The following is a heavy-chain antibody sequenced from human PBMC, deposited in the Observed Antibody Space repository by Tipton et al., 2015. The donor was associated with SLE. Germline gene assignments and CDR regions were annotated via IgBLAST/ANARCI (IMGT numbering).Heavy chain of an antibody. CDR1: GGSISSHY. CDR2: IHSSGST. V-gene: IGHV4-4*07. D-gene: IGHD1-26*01. CDR3: ARHFSGSYSFDY. J-gene: IGHJ4*02. Sequence: TLSLTCTVSGGSISSHYWSWIRQPAGKGLEWIGQIHSSGSTSYNPSLKSRVSISVDMSKNQVSLKLSSVTAADTALYYCARHFSGSYSFDYWGQGKLVTVSS.